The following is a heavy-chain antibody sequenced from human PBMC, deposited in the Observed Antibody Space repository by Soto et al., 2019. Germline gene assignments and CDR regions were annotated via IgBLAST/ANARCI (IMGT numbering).Heavy chain of an antibody. CDR3: AKVRYYDFWSGYPTPYYYYGMDV. CDR1: GFTFSSYA. J-gene: IGHJ6*02. CDR2: ISGSGGST. D-gene: IGHD3-3*01. V-gene: IGHV3-23*01. Sequence: VQLLESGGGLVQPGGSLRLSCAASGFTFSSYAMNWVRQAPGKGLEWVSAISGSGGSTFYADAVKGQFTISRDNSKNTLYLQMNSLRAEDTAIYYCAKVRYYDFWSGYPTPYYYYGMDVWGQGTTVTVSS.